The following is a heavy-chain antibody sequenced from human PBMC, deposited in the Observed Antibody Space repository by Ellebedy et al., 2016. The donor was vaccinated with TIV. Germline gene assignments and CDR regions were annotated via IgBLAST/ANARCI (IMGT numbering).Heavy chain of an antibody. CDR2: ISGSGSST. J-gene: IGHJ4*02. CDR1: GFTFTNYG. V-gene: IGHV3-23*01. Sequence: PGGSLRLSCAASGFTFTNYGMSRVRQAPGKGMEWVSAISGSGSSTSYADSAKGRFTISRDNSKNTLYLQMNSLRAEDTAVYYCVTRITRNYWGQGTLVTVSS. D-gene: IGHD3-10*01. CDR3: VTRITRNY.